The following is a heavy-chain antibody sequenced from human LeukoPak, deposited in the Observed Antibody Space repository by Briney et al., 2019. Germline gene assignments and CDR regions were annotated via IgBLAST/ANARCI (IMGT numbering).Heavy chain of an antibody. CDR1: GFTLSSYW. D-gene: IGHD6-13*01. CDR3: ARDDGGFSSIWYDALDI. V-gene: IGHV3-7*01. J-gene: IGHJ3*02. Sequence: GGSLRLSCAASGFTLSSYWMTWVRQAPGKGLEWVANIKQDGSEKSYVDSVKGRFTISRDNAKNSLYLQMNSLRAEDTAVYYCARDDGGFSSIWYDALDIWGQGSMVTVSS. CDR2: IKQDGSEK.